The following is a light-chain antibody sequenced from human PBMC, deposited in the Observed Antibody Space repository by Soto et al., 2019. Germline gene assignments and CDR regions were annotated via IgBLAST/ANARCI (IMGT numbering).Light chain of an antibody. J-gene: IGLJ1*01. Sequence: IFCKETSSDVGGYNYVSWYQQHPGKAPKLMIYDVSNRPSGVSNRFSGSKSGNTASLSISGLQAEDEADYYCSSYTSSSTRVFGTGTKVTVL. V-gene: IGLV2-14*04. CDR3: SSYTSSSTRV. CDR1: SSDVGGYNY. CDR2: DVS.